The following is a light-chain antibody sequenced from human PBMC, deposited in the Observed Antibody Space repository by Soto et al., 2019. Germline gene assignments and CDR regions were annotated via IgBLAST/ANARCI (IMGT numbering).Light chain of an antibody. CDR2: DAS. Sequence: DIQMTQSPSTLSASVGDRVTITCRASQSISSWLAWYQQKPGKAPKLLTHDASSLESGVPSRFSGSGYATEFTLTISSLQPDDFATYYCQHYNNYWTFGQGTSVEIK. V-gene: IGKV1-5*01. J-gene: IGKJ1*01. CDR3: QHYNNYWT. CDR1: QSISSW.